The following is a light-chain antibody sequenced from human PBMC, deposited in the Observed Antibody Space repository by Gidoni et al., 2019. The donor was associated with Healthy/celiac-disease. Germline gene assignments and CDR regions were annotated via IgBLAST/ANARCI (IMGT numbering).Light chain of an antibody. CDR3: CSYAGSSTFVV. V-gene: IGLV2-23*02. CDR2: EVS. J-gene: IGLJ2*01. Sequence: QSALTQPASVSGSPVQSITISCTGTSSDVGSYNLVSWYQQHPGKAPKLMIYEVSKRPSGVSNRFSGSKSGNTASLTSSGLQAEDEADYYCCSYAGSSTFVVFGGGTKLTV. CDR1: SSDVGSYNL.